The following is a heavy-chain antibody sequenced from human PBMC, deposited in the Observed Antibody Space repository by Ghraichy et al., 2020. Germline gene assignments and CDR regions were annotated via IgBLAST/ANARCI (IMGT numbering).Heavy chain of an antibody. D-gene: IGHD2-15*01. Sequence: SQTLSLTCTVSGGSIGSGSYSWGWIRQPPGKGLEWIGSIFYSGSTYYNPSLKSRVTISVDTSKSQFSLRLSSVTAADTAVYYCARVGVAFYYYYYMDVWGKGTTVTVSS. V-gene: IGHV4-39*07. CDR1: GGSIGSGSYS. J-gene: IGHJ6*03. CDR2: IFYSGST. CDR3: ARVGVAFYYYYYMDV.